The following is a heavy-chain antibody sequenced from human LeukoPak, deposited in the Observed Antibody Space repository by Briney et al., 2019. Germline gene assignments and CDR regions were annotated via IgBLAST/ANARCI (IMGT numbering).Heavy chain of an antibody. CDR3: AKDRDSSTWSFFDF. CDR2: GSHDGRNK. Sequence: GGSLRLSCVASGSIFRNYAMHWVRQAPGKGLEWVAVGSHDGRNKIYGDSVKGRFTISRDNSKNTVYLQMDNLRPEDTAVYYCAKDRDSSTWSFFDFWGQGTLVTVSS. CDR1: GSIFRNYA. D-gene: IGHD6-13*01. J-gene: IGHJ4*02. V-gene: IGHV3-30*18.